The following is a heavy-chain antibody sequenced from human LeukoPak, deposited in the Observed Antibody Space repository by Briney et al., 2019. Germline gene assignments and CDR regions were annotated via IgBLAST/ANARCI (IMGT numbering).Heavy chain of an antibody. CDR1: GFSLTTTGVS. J-gene: IGHJ3*02. CDR2: IYWNDNK. CDR3: VHPLADAWFGDLSIDAFDI. D-gene: IGHD3-10*01. V-gene: IGHV2-5*01. Sequence: ESGPTLVNPTQTLTLTCSFSGFSLTTTGVSVGWIRQPPGKALEWVALIYWNDNKHYRPSLKSRVTVTKDSSKNEVVLTLANVDPVDTATYYCVHPLADAWFGDLSIDAFDIWGQGTTVVVSS.